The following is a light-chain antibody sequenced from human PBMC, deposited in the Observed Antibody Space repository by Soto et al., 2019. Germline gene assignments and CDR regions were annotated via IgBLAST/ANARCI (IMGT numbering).Light chain of an antibody. V-gene: IGLV2-14*01. J-gene: IGLJ3*02. CDR1: SSDVGGSNY. CDR2: AVS. Sequence: QSVLTQPASVSGSPGQSITISCTGTSSDVGGSNYVSWYQQPPGKAPKLMIYAVSNRPSGVSNRFSGSKSGNTASLTISGLQAEDEADYYCSSFTRSDTLMFGGGTKVTVL. CDR3: SSFTRSDTLM.